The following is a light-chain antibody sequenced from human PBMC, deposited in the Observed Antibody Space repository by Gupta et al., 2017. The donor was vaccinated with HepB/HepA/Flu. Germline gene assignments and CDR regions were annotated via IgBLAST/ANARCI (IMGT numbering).Light chain of an antibody. CDR1: QSVTSNY. J-gene: IGKJ1*01. CDR3: QHYGSPTWT. V-gene: IGKV3-20*01. Sequence: ELVLTQSPGTLSLSPGERATLSCRASQSVTSNYLVWYRQKPGQAPRLHNYGASNRATGIPDRFSGSGSGTDFTLTISRLEPEDFAVYYCQHYGSPTWTFGQGTKVEIK. CDR2: GAS.